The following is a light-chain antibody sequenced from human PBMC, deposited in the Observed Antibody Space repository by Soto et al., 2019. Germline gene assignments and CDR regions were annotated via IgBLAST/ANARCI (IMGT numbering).Light chain of an antibody. CDR1: TGPFTSSHY. Sequence: QAVVTQEPSVTVSPGGTVPPTCGSTTGPFTSSHYPYWLQQKPGQAPPTLIYDTDNKNSWTPARFAGSILGGKAVLTLSGAQPEDEADYYCLLSYSGTRVLFGAGTKLTVL. CDR3: LLSYSGTRVL. J-gene: IGLJ2*01. CDR2: DTD. V-gene: IGLV7-46*01.